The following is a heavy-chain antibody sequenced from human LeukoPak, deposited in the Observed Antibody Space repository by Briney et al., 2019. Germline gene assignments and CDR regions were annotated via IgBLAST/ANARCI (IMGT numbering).Heavy chain of an antibody. D-gene: IGHD1-1*01. J-gene: IGHJ4*02. CDR1: GFTFTSSA. CDR3: ATDDVTTGTKTALGY. CDR2: IVVGSGNT. Sequence: SVKVSCKASGFTFTSSAVQWVRQARGQGLEWIGWIVVGSGNTNYAQKFQERVTINRDMSTSKAYMELSSLRSEDTAVYYCATDDVTTGTKTALGYWGQGTLVTVSS. V-gene: IGHV1-58*01.